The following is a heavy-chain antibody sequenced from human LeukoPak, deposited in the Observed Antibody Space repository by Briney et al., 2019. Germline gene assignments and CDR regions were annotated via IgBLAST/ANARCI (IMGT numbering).Heavy chain of an antibody. CDR2: MNPSSGNT. D-gene: IGHD3-10*01. J-gene: IGHJ5*02. CDR1: GYTFTDYE. V-gene: IGHV1-8*01. CDR3: ARLMVRGILGP. Sequence: GASVKVSCKTSGYTFTDYEINWVRQAPGQGLEWMGWMNPSSGNTGYAQKFQGRVTMTRDNSMSTAYMELSSLTSEDTAVYYCARLMVRGILGPWGQGTLVTVSS.